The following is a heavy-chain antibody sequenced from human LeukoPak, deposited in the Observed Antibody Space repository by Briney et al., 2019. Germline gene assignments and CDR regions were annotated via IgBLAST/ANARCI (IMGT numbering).Heavy chain of an antibody. CDR1: GGSFSGYY. CDR2: INHSGST. V-gene: IGHV4-34*01. CDR3: ASHYGGWFDP. D-gene: IGHD4-17*01. Sequence: PSETLSLTCAVYGGSFSGYYWSWIRQPPGKGLEWIGEINHSGSTNYNPSLKSRVTMSVDTSKNQFSLKLSSVTAADTAVYYCASHYGGWFDPWGQGTLVTVSS. J-gene: IGHJ5*02.